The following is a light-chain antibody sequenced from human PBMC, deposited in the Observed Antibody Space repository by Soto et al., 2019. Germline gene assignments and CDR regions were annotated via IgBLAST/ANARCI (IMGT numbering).Light chain of an antibody. Sequence: QSVLTQPRSVSGSPGQSVTISCTGTSSDIGGYNYVSWYQQHPGKAPKLMIYTVTKRPSGVPDRFSGSKSDNTASLPISGLQADDEADYYCCSYAGSSSYVLGTGTKVTV. CDR3: CSYAGSSSYV. CDR1: SSDIGGYNY. J-gene: IGLJ1*01. CDR2: TVT. V-gene: IGLV2-11*01.